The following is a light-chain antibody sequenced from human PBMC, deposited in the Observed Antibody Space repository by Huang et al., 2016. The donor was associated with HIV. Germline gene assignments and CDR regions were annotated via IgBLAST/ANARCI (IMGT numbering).Light chain of an antibody. CDR1: QSVSSY. CDR3: QQRSNWPLT. J-gene: IGKJ4*01. Sequence: EIVLTQSPATLSLSPGERATLSCWASQSVSSYLAWYQQKPGQAPRLLIYDASTRATGIPARFSGSGSGTEFTLTISSLEPEDFAVYYCQQRSNWPLTFGGGTKVEIK. V-gene: IGKV3-11*01. CDR2: DAS.